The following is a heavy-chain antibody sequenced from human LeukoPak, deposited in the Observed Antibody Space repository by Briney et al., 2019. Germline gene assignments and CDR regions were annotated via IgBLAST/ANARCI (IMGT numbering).Heavy chain of an antibody. J-gene: IGHJ5*02. V-gene: IGHV4-34*01. CDR2: INHSGST. D-gene: IGHD3-22*01. Sequence: SETLSLTCAVYGGSFSGYYWSWIRQPPGKGLEWIGEINHSGSTNYNPSLKSRVTISVDTSKNQFSLKLSPVTAADTAVCYCARYHYYDSSGYYPWGQGTLVTVSS. CDR3: ARYHYYDSSGYYP. CDR1: GGSFSGYY.